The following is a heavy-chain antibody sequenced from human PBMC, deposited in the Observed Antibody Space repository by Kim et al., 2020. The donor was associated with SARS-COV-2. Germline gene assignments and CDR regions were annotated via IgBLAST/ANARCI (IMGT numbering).Heavy chain of an antibody. Sequence: NQTPSRRSRATISVDTSKNQFSLKLGSVTAADTAVYYCARGPTVVTLFDYWGQGTLVTVSS. CDR3: ARGPTVVTLFDY. J-gene: IGHJ4*02. V-gene: IGHV4-34*04. D-gene: IGHD4-17*01.